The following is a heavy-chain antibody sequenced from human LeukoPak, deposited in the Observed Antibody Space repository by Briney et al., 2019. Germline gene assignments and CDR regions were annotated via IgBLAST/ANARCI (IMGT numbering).Heavy chain of an antibody. CDR2: ISGSGDST. D-gene: IGHD3-16*01. CDR3: AKSRSACVWGPGDY. CDR1: GFTFSSYA. Sequence: GGSLRLSCAASGFTFSSYAMSWVRQAPGKGLEWVSVISGSGDSTYYADSVKGRFTISRDNSKNTLYLQMNSLRAEDTGVYYCAKSRSACVWGPGDYWGQGTLVTVSS. J-gene: IGHJ4*02. V-gene: IGHV3-23*01.